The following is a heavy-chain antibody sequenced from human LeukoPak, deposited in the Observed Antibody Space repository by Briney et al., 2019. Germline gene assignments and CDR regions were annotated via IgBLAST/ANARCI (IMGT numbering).Heavy chain of an antibody. CDR1: GFTVSSNS. CDR2: IYSAGST. Sequence: GGSLRLSCTVSGFTVSSNSMSWVRQAPGKGLEWVSFIYSAGSTHYSDSVKGRFTISIDNSKNTLYLQMNSLRAEDTAVYYCARFPGRNYYDSSGFDYWGQGTLVTVSS. J-gene: IGHJ4*02. D-gene: IGHD3-22*01. V-gene: IGHV3-53*01. CDR3: ARFPGRNYYDSSGFDY.